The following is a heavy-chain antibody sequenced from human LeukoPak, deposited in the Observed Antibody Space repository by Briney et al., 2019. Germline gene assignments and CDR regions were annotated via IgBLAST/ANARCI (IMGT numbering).Heavy chain of an antibody. CDR3: ARDDIVGAIVY. D-gene: IGHD1-26*01. V-gene: IGHV4-59*01. CDR1: GGSISSYY. J-gene: IGHJ4*02. Sequence: SETLSLTCTVSGGSISSYYWSWIRQPPGKGLEWIGYIYYSGSTNYNPSLKSRVTISVDTSKNQFSLKLSSVTAADTAVYYCARDDIVGAIVYWGQGTLVTVSP. CDR2: IYYSGST.